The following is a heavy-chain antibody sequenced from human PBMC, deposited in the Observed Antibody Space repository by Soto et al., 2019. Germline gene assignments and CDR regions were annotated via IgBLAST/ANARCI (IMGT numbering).Heavy chain of an antibody. CDR1: GDTFTIFA. D-gene: IGHD5-12*01. CDR3: ARDLGSGYDPGDY. Sequence: QVPLVQSGAEVKKPGSSVKVSCKASGDTFTIFAISWVRQAPGQGLEWMGGIIPTIGTTNYAQRFQGRITITGDESTGTAYMELSSLKSEDTAVYYCARDLGSGYDPGDYWGQGTLVTVSS. V-gene: IGHV1-69*12. CDR2: IIPTIGTT. J-gene: IGHJ4*02.